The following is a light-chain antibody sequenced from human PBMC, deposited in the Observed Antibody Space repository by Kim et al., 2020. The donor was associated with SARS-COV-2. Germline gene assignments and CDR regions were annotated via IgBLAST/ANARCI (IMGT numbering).Light chain of an antibody. CDR3: QQRSNWLYT. CDR2: DAS. V-gene: IGKV3-11*01. J-gene: IGKJ2*01. Sequence: SLSQGERATLSCRASHSVGSSLAWYQQKPGQSPRLLIYDASNRATGIPARFSGSGSGTDFTLTISSLEPEDFAVYYCQQRSNWLYTFGQGTKLEI. CDR1: HSVGSS.